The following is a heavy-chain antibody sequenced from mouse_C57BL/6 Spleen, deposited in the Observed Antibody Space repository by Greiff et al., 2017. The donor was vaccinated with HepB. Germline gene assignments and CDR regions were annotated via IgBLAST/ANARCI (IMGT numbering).Heavy chain of an antibody. J-gene: IGHJ1*03. CDR2: ISYDGSN. Sequence: EVKLLESGPGLVKPSQSLSLTCSVTGYSITSGYYWNWIRQFPGNKLEWMGYISYDGSNNYNPSLKNRISITRDTSKNQFFLKLNSVTTEDTATYYCARGPYYGSRRYFDVWGTGTTVTVSS. D-gene: IGHD1-1*01. V-gene: IGHV3-6*01. CDR3: ARGPYYGSRRYFDV. CDR1: GYSITSGYY.